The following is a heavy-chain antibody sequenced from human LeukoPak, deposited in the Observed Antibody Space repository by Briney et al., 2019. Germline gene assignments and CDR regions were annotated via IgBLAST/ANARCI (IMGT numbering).Heavy chain of an antibody. D-gene: IGHD3-10*01. J-gene: IGHJ5*02. CDR2: INHSGST. CDR3: ARGAYVLLWFGDTHSFDP. CDR1: GGSFSGYY. Sequence: SETLSLTCAVYGGSFSGYYWSRIRQPPGKGLEWIGEINHSGSTNYNPSLKSRVTISVDTSKNQFSLKLSSVTAADTAVYYCARGAYVLLWFGDTHSFDPWGQGTLVTVSS. V-gene: IGHV4-34*01.